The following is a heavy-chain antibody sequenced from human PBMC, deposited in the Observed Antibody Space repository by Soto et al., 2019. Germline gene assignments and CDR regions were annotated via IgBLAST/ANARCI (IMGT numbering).Heavy chain of an antibody. CDR2: IGTAGDT. Sequence: GGSLRLSCAASGFTFSSYDMHWVRQATGKGLEWVSAIGTAGDTYYPGSVKGPLTISRENAKNSLYLQMKSLRAEDTAVYYCARGERYYGMDVWGQGTTVTVSS. J-gene: IGHJ6*02. D-gene: IGHD6-25*01. V-gene: IGHV3-13*01. CDR3: ARGERYYGMDV. CDR1: GFTFSSYD.